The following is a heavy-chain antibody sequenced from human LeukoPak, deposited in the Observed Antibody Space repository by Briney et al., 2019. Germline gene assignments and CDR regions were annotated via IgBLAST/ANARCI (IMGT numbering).Heavy chain of an antibody. J-gene: IGHJ5*02. CDR3: ARVTSYGSGSYYNWFDP. V-gene: IGHV1-8*01. CDR2: MNPNSGNT. D-gene: IGHD3-10*01. CDR1: GYTFTSYD. Sequence: ASVKVSCKASGYTFTSYDINWVRQAHGQGREWMGWMNPNSGNTGYAQKFQGRVTMTRNTSISTAYMELSSLRSEDTAVNYCARVTSYGSGSYYNWFDPWGQGTLVTVSS.